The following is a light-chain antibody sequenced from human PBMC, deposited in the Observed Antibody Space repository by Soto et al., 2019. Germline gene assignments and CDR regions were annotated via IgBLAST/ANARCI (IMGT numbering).Light chain of an antibody. J-gene: IGKJ2*01. V-gene: IGKV1-5*03. Sequence: DIQMTQSPSTLSASVGDRVTITCRASQSIGNLLAWYQQRPGKAPKLLIYKASNLESGVPSRFSGSGSGTEFTLTISSLQPDDVATYYCRRFNRFPYTFGQGTKLEIK. CDR2: KAS. CDR1: QSIGNL. CDR3: RRFNRFPYT.